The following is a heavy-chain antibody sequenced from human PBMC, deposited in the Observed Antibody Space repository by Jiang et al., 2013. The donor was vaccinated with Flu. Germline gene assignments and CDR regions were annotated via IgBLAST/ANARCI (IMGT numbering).Heavy chain of an antibody. V-gene: IGHV4-34*01. Sequence: LLKPSETLSLTCAVYGGPFSGYYWSWIRQPPGKGLEWIGEINHSGSTNYNPSLKSRVTISVDTPKNQFSLKLNSVTAADTAVYYCARIVLLWFGESGGGGWFDPWG. J-gene: IGHJ5*02. CDR1: GGPFSGYY. CDR3: ARIVLLWFGESGGGGWFDP. D-gene: IGHD3-10*01. CDR2: INHSGST.